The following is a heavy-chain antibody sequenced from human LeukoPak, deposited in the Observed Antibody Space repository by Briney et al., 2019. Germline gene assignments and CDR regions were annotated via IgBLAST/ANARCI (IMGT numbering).Heavy chain of an antibody. D-gene: IGHD3-16*01. CDR1: GGSISSYY. CDR2: IYYSGST. CDR3: ARLDYVWGSTRKIDC. V-gene: IGHV4-59*08. J-gene: IGHJ4*02. Sequence: PSETLSLTCTVSGGSISSYYWSWIRQPPGKGLEWIGYIYYSGSTNYNPSLKSRVTISVDTSKNQFSLKLSSVTAADTAVYYCARLDYVWGSTRKIDCWGQGTLVTVSS.